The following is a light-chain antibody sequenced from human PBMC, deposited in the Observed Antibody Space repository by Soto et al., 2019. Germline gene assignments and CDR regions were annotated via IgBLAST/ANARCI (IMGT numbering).Light chain of an antibody. V-gene: IGKV3-15*01. J-gene: IGKJ1*01. CDR3: QQYNNWPRT. Sequence: EIVMTQSPATLSVSPGERATLSCRASQSVSSNLAWYQQKPGQPPSLLIYGASTRATGIPARFSGSGSGTEFTLTISSLQSEDFAVYYCQQYNNWPRTFGQGTKVEIK. CDR1: QSVSSN. CDR2: GAS.